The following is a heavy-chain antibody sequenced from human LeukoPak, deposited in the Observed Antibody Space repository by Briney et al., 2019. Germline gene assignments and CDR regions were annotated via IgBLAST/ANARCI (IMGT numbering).Heavy chain of an antibody. D-gene: IGHD6-13*01. CDR2: ISGDSGSTI. V-gene: IGHV3-48*01. J-gene: IGHJ4*02. CDR1: GFTFSDYG. Sequence: PGGSLRLSCIVSGFTFSDYGMNWVRQAPGKGLEWVSYISGDSGSTIYHADSVKGRFTISRDNSKNALYLQMNSLRAEDTAVYHCAKGGHSSWYKDYWGQGTLVTVSS. CDR3: AKGGHSSWYKDY.